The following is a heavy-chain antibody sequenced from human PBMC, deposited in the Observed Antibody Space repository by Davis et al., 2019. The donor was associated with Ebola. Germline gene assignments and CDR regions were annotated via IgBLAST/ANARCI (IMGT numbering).Heavy chain of an antibody. J-gene: IGHJ6*02. Sequence: PGGSLRLSCAASGFTFSSYGMHWVRQAPGKGLEWVAVIWYDGSNKYYADSVKGRFTISRDNSKNTLYLQMNSLRAEDTAVYYCARGPPQWLVRQAGMDVWGQGTTVTVSS. CDR1: GFTFSSYG. CDR2: IWYDGSNK. CDR3: ARGPPQWLVRQAGMDV. V-gene: IGHV3-33*01. D-gene: IGHD6-19*01.